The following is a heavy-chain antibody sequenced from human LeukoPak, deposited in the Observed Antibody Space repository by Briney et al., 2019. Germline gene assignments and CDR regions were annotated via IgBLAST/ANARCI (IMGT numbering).Heavy chain of an antibody. V-gene: IGHV4-59*01. Sequence: PSETLSLTCTVSGGSISSYYWSWIRQPPGKGLEWIGYIYYSGSTNYNPSLKSRVTISVDTSKNQFSLKLSSVTAADTAVYYCARVGIEGDCSGGSCFTDYFDYWGQGTLVTVSS. CDR1: GGSISSYY. CDR3: ARVGIEGDCSGGSCFTDYFDY. J-gene: IGHJ4*02. CDR2: IYYSGST. D-gene: IGHD2-15*01.